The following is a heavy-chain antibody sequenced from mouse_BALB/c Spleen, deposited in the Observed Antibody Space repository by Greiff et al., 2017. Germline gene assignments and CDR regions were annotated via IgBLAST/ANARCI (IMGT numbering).Heavy chain of an antibody. J-gene: IGHJ4*01. CDR2: IDPETGGT. Sequence: VQLQQSGAELVRPGASVTLSCKASGYTFTDYEMHWVKQTPVHGLEWIGAIDPETGGTAYNQKFKGKATLTADKSSSTAYMELRSLTSEDSAVYYCTKHGAYYYGSSYYAMDYWGQGTSVTVSA. V-gene: IGHV1-15*01. CDR1: GYTFTDYE. D-gene: IGHD1-1*01. CDR3: TKHGAYYYGSSYYAMDY.